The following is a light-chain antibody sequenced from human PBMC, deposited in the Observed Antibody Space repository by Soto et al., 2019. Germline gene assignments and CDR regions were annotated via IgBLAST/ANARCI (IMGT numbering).Light chain of an antibody. CDR3: PSYDSSLSAVV. V-gene: IGLV1-40*01. CDR2: GNS. Sequence: QSVLTQPPSVSGAPGQRVTISCTGSSSNIGAGSDVHWYQQLPGTAPKLLIYGNSNRPSGVPDRFSGSKSGTSASLAITGLQAEDEADYYCPSYDSSLSAVVFGGGTKLTVL. J-gene: IGLJ2*01. CDR1: SSNIGAGSD.